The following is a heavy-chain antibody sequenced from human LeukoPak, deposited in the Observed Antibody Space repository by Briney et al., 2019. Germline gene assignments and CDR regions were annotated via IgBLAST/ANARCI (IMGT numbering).Heavy chain of an antibody. CDR1: GFTFSTFG. V-gene: IGHV3-23*01. CDR3: VRYLSGWYYFDW. J-gene: IGHJ4*02. D-gene: IGHD6-19*01. Sequence: GSLRLSCAASGFTFSTFGMRWVRQAPGKGLEWASTIPASGGNTYYADSVRGRFTISRDNSKNTLYLQINSLTAEDTAIYYCVRYLSGWYYFDWWGRGTLVTVSS. CDR2: IPASGGNT.